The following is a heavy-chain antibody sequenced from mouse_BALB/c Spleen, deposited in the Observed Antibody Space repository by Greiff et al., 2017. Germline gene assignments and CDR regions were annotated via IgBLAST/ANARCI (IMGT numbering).Heavy chain of an antibody. Sequence: VKLMESGPGLVAPSQSLSITCTVSGFSLTSYGVSWVRQPPGKGLEWLGVIWGDGSTNYHSALISRLSISKDNSKSQVFLKMNSLQTDDTAMYYCAREGISTMITDYWGQGTLVTVSA. CDR3: AREGISTMITDY. CDR2: IWGDGST. D-gene: IGHD2-4*01. J-gene: IGHJ3*01. CDR1: GFSLTSYG. V-gene: IGHV2-3*01.